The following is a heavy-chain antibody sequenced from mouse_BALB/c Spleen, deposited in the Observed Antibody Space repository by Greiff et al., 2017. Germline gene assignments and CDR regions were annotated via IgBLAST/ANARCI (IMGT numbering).Heavy chain of an antibody. CDR3: AREIRGRNYAMDY. CDR1: GFTFTDYY. Sequence: EVHLVESGGGLVQPGGSLRLSCATSGFTFTDYYMSWVRQPPGKALEWLGFIRNKANGYTTEYSASVKGRFTISRDNSQSILYLQMNTLRAEDSATYYCAREIRGRNYAMDYGGQGTSVTVSS. V-gene: IGHV7-3*02. CDR2: IRNKANGYTT. J-gene: IGHJ4*01.